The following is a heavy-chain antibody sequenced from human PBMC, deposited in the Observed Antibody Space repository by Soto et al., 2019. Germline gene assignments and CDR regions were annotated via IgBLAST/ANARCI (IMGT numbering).Heavy chain of an antibody. CDR2: ISDSGNST. CDR3: ARDRYGDTLWGQDDFDY. CDR1: GFTFSSYA. V-gene: IGHV3-23*01. J-gene: IGHJ4*02. D-gene: IGHD4-17*01. Sequence: QPGGSVRLSCAASGFTFSSYAMSWVRQAPGKGLEWVSTISDSGNSTYSADSVKGRFTISRDNSKNTLYLQMNSLRAEDTAVYYCARDRYGDTLWGQDDFDYWGQGTLVTVSS.